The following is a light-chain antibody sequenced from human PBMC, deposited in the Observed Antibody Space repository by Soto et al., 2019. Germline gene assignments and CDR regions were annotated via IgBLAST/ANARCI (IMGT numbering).Light chain of an antibody. CDR1: QSVSSN. J-gene: IGKJ1*01. CDR3: QQYYNWPRT. V-gene: IGKV3-15*01. Sequence: EIVITQSPATLSVSPGERATLSCRASQSVSSNLAWYQQKPGQAPRLLIYGASTRAPDIPARFSGSGSGTEFTVTISSLQSEDFAVYFCQQYYNWPRTFGQGTKV. CDR2: GAS.